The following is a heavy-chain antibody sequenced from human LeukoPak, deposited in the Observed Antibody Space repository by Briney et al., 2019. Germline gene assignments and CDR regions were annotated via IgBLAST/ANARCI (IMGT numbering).Heavy chain of an antibody. D-gene: IGHD6-13*01. J-gene: IGHJ4*02. Sequence: GGSLRLSCAASGFTFSSYSMNWVRQAPGKGLEWVSSISSSSSHIYYADSVKGRFTISRDNAKNSLYLQMNSLRAEDTALYYCAKDIVGYSSSFDYWGQGTLVSVSS. CDR1: GFTFSSYS. V-gene: IGHV3-21*04. CDR2: ISSSSSHI. CDR3: AKDIVGYSSSFDY.